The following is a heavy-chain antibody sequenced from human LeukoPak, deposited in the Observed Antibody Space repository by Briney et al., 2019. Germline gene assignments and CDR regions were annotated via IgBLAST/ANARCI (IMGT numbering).Heavy chain of an antibody. D-gene: IGHD3-9*01. Sequence: SGTLSLTCTVSGGSISGYYWSWIRQPPGKGLEWIAYIYYSGTSNYNPSLKSRVTISLDTSKNQFSLKMSSVTAADTAVYYCARSYSNTGYYYYGMDVWGQGTPVTVSS. CDR2: IYYSGTS. J-gene: IGHJ6*02. CDR3: ARSYSNTGYYYYGMDV. V-gene: IGHV4-59*01. CDR1: GGSISGYY.